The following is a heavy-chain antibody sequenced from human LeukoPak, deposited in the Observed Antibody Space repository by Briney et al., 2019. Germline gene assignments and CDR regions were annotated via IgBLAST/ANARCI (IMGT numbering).Heavy chain of an antibody. CDR3: ARTTEGGYTYDYFYYYYMDV. D-gene: IGHD5-18*01. CDR2: IYYSGST. Sequence: SETLSLTCAVYGGSFSGYYWGWIRQPPGKGLEWIGYIYYSGSTNYNPSLKSRVTISVDMSKNQFSLKLSSVTAADTAVYYCARTTEGGYTYDYFYYYYMDVWGKGTTVTISS. J-gene: IGHJ6*03. CDR1: GGSFSGYY. V-gene: IGHV4-59*01.